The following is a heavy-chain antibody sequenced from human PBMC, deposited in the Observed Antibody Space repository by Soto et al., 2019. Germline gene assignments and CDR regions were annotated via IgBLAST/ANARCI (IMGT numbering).Heavy chain of an antibody. CDR1: GFTFSSYA. D-gene: IGHD3-22*01. V-gene: IGHV3-23*01. J-gene: IGHJ4*02. CDR3: ARVYYYDSSGYFDY. CDR2: ISGSGGST. Sequence: GGSLRLSCAASGFTFSSYAMSWVRQAPGKGLEWVSAISGSGGSTYYADSVKGRFTISRDNSKNTLYLQMNSLRAEDTAVYYCARVYYYDSSGYFDYWGQGTLVTVSS.